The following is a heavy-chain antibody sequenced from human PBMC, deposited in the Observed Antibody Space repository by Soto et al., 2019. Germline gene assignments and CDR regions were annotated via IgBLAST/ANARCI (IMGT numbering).Heavy chain of an antibody. CDR2: IYSGGST. CDR1: GFTVSSNY. V-gene: IGHV3-53*01. CDR3: ARGYSGYDNAIDY. D-gene: IGHD5-12*01. Sequence: PGGSLRLSCAASGFTVSSNYMSWVRQAPGKGLEWVSIIYSGGSTYYAESVKGRFTISRDNSKNTLYLQMNSLRAEDTAVYYCARGYSGYDNAIDYWGKGTLVTVSS. J-gene: IGHJ4*02.